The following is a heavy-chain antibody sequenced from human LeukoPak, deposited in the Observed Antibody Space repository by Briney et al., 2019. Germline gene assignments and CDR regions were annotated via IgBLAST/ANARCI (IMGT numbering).Heavy chain of an antibody. Sequence: SVKVSCKASGGTFSSYAISWVRQAPGPGLEWMGGIIPIFGTANYAQKVQGRVTSTADESTSTAYMELSSLRSEDTAVYYCARFGDGSDPFYYYYMDVWGKGTTVTVSS. V-gene: IGHV1-69*01. J-gene: IGHJ6*03. CDR1: GGTFSSYA. CDR3: ARFGDGSDPFYYYYMDV. D-gene: IGHD1-26*01. CDR2: IIPIFGTA.